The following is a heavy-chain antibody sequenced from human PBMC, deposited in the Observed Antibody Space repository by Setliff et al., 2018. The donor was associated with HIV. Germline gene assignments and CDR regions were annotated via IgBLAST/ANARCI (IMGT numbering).Heavy chain of an antibody. CDR1: GFTFNNAW. V-gene: IGHV3-15*01. D-gene: IGHD3-10*01. J-gene: IGHJ4*02. CDR3: AREVWSEDDN. CDR2: IKKSSDGGKT. Sequence: GGSLRLSCVASGFTFNNAWMNWVRQAPGKGLEWLGRIKKSSDGGKTDDASPVKGRFTISRDDSKNTLYLQMNSLRAEDAAVYYCAREVWSEDDNWGQGTLITVSS.